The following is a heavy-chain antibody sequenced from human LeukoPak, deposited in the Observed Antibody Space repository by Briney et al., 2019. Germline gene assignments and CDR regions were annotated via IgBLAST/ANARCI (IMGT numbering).Heavy chain of an antibody. J-gene: IGHJ5*02. CDR3: ARVGSSSWFDG. Sequence: PSETLSLTCTVSGGSISSGSYYWSWIRQPAGKGLEWIGRIYTSGSTNYNPSLKSRVSISVDTSKNQFSLRLSSVTAADTAVYYCARVGSSSWFDGWGQGTLVTVSS. D-gene: IGHD6-13*01. CDR1: GGSISSGSYY. V-gene: IGHV4-61*02. CDR2: IYTSGST.